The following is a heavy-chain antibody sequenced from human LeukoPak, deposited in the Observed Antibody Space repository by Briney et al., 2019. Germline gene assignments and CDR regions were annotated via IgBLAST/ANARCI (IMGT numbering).Heavy chain of an antibody. CDR1: GFTFSSYA. J-gene: IGHJ3*02. V-gene: IGHV3-23*01. Sequence: PGGSLRLSCAASGFTFSSYAMSWVRQAPGKGLEWVSGISGTGGSTYYADSVKGRFTISRDNSKNTLYLQMNSLRAEDTAVYYCARILLYYYDSSGYFDDAFDIWGQGTMVTVSS. CDR2: ISGTGGST. D-gene: IGHD3-22*01. CDR3: ARILLYYYDSSGYFDDAFDI.